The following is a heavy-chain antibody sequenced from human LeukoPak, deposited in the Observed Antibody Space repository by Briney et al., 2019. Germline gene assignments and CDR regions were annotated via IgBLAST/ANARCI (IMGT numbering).Heavy chain of an antibody. J-gene: IGHJ6*03. V-gene: IGHV4-38-2*02. CDR3: ARDRLLWFGEGPSDRYYYYYMDV. CDR1: GYSISSGYY. D-gene: IGHD3-10*01. CDR2: IYHSGST. Sequence: NPSETLSLTCTVSGYSISSGYYWGWIRQPPGKGLEWIGSIYHSGSTNYNPSLKSRVTMSVDTSKNQFSLKLSSVTAADTAVYYCARDRLLWFGEGPSDRYYYYYMDVWGKGTTVTVSS.